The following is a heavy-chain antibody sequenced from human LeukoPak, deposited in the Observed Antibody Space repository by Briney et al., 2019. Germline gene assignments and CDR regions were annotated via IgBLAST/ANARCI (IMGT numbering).Heavy chain of an antibody. CDR3: ARHPTGYSSGWRFDY. V-gene: IGHV4-59*08. Sequence: SETLSLTCTVSGASITSYHWSWIRQPPGKGLEWIGYIYYSGSTNYNPSLKSRVTISVDTSKNQFSLKLSSVTAADTAVYYCARHPTGYSSGWRFDYWGQGTLVTVSS. J-gene: IGHJ4*02. CDR1: GASITSYH. CDR2: IYYSGST. D-gene: IGHD6-19*01.